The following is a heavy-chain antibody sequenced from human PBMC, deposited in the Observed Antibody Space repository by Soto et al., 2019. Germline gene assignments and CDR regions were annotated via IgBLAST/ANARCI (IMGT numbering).Heavy chain of an antibody. CDR1: GYMFTAYG. CDR2: IYPSDSDT. V-gene: IGHV5-51*01. CDR3: ARRGTEYEFGPRAFDV. D-gene: IGHD3-3*01. J-gene: IGHJ3*01. Sequence: EVQLVQSGAEVKKPGESLTISCQATGYMFTAYGIGWVRQVPGKGLEWMGIIYPSDSDTTYHPSMQGHVTGSVDKSVSTPYAHLASLKASDTATYYFARRGTEYEFGPRAFDVRGQGTLVSVSS.